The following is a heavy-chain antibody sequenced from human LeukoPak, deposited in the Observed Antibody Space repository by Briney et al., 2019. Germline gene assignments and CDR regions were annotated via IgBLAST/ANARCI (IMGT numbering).Heavy chain of an antibody. V-gene: IGHV3-23*01. J-gene: IGHJ4*02. CDR1: GFTFSSYA. Sequence: GGSLRRSCAASGFTFSSYAMSWVRQAPGKGLEWVSAISGSGGSTYYADSVKGRFTISRDNSKNTLYLQMNSLRAEDTAVYYCATYYAHVPFDYWGQGTLVTVSS. CDR2: ISGSGGST. D-gene: IGHD2/OR15-2a*01. CDR3: ATYYAHVPFDY.